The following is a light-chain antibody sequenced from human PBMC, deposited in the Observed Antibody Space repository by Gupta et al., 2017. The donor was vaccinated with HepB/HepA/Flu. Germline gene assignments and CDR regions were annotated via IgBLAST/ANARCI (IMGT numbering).Light chain of an antibody. V-gene: IGKV3-11*01. J-gene: IGKJ3*01. CDR2: DAS. Sequence: IVLTQSPATLSLSPGERATLSCRASQSVSSYLAWYQQKPGQAPRLLIYDASNRATGIPARFSGSGSGTDFTLTISSLEPEDFAVYYCQLRGNWPKTFGHGTXVDIK. CDR3: QLRGNWPKT. CDR1: QSVSSY.